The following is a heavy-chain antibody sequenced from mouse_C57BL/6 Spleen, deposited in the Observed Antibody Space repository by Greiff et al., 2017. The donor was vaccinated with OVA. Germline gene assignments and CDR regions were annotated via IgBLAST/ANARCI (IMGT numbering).Heavy chain of an antibody. CDR2: INPNNGGT. J-gene: IGHJ3*01. CDR1: GYTFTDYY. CDR3: ARKGVPWFAY. Sequence: EVQLQQSGPELVKPGASVKISCKASGYTFTDYYMNWVKQSHGKSLEWIGDINPNNGGTSYNQKFKGKATLTVDKSSSTAYMELRSLTSEDSAVYYCARKGVPWFAYWGQGTLVTVSA. V-gene: IGHV1-26*01. D-gene: IGHD2-14*01.